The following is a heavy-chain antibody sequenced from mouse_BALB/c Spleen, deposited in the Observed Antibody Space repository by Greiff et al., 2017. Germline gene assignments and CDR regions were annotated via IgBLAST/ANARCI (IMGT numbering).Heavy chain of an antibody. CDR2: ISSGSSTI. J-gene: IGHJ2*01. CDR1: GFTFSSFG. CDR3: ARGLRLPHFDY. V-gene: IGHV5-17*02. D-gene: IGHD1-2*01. Sequence: EVKLVESGGGLVQPGGSRKLSCAASGFTFSSFGMHWVRQAPEKGLEWVAYISSGSSTIYYADTVKGRFTISRDNPKNTLFLQMTSLRSEDTAMYYCARGLRLPHFDYWGQGTTLTVSS.